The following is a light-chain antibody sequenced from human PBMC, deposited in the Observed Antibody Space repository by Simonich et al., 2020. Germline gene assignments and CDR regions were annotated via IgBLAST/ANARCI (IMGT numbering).Light chain of an antibody. V-gene: IGKV1-33*01. J-gene: IGKJ4*01. Sequence: DIQMTQSPSSLSASVGDRVTITCQASQYISNYLNWYQQKPGKAPKLLIYYASNLETGVPSRFSGSGSGTDFTFTISSLQPEDIATYYCQQYDNLPLTFGGGTKVEIK. CDR3: QQYDNLPLT. CDR2: YAS. CDR1: QYISNY.